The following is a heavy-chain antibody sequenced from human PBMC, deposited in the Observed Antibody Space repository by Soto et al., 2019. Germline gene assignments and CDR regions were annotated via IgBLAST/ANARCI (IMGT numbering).Heavy chain of an antibody. CDR3: AREADYSSGSTD. J-gene: IGHJ4*02. D-gene: IGHD6-19*01. V-gene: IGHV1-69*13. CDR1: GGTFSSYA. Sequence: SVKVSCKASGGTFSSYAISWVRQAPGQGLEWMGGIIPIFGTTNYAQKFQGRVTITADESTSTAYMELSSLRSEDTAVYYCAREADYSSGSTDWGQGTLVTVSS. CDR2: IIPIFGTT.